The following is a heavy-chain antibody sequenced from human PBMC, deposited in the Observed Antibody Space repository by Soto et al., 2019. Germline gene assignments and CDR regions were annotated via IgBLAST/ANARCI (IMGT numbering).Heavy chain of an antibody. V-gene: IGHV3-23*01. J-gene: IGHJ6*02. D-gene: IGHD3-10*01. CDR2: ISGSGGST. Sequence: GGSLRLSCAASGFTFSPYAMSWVRQAPGKGLEWVSSISGSGGSTHYADSVKGRFTVSRDNSKRALSLQMSSLREEDTATYYCAKGLRRLLRTQYYYGLDVWGRGTTVTVSS. CDR1: GFTFSPYA. CDR3: AKGLRRLLRTQYYYGLDV.